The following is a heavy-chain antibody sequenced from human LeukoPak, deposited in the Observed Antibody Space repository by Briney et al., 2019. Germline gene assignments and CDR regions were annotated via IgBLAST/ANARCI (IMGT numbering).Heavy chain of an antibody. CDR2: IIPIFGTA. D-gene: IGHD6-19*01. CDR1: GGTFSSYA. V-gene: IGHV1-69*13. CDR3: ARDGQWHHRGVYDY. J-gene: IGHJ4*02. Sequence: SVKVSCKASGGTFSSYAISWVRQAPGQGLEWMGGIIPIFGTANYAQKFQGRGTITADESTSTAYMEPSSLRSEDTAVYYCARDGQWHHRGVYDYWGQGTLVTVSS.